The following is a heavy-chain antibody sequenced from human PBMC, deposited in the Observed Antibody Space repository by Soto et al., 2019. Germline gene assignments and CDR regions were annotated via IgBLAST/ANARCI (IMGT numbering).Heavy chain of an antibody. Sequence: GGSLRLSCSASGFTFSSYTMHWVRQAPGPGLEYVSAISSNGSSTYYADSVKRRFTITRDNSKNTLYLQMSSLRADDSAVYDCVKVRYCYGYDYWGKGTLVTVSS. CDR3: VKVRYCYGYDY. CDR1: GFTFSSYT. CDR2: ISSNGSST. V-gene: IGHV3-64D*06. D-gene: IGHD5-18*01. J-gene: IGHJ4*02.